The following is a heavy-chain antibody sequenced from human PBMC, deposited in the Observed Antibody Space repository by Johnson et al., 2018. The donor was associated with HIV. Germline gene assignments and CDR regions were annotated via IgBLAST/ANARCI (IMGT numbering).Heavy chain of an antibody. V-gene: IGHV3-30*04. CDR2: ISYDGNYK. J-gene: IGHJ3*02. Sequence: QVQLVESGGGVVQPGRSLRLSCAASGFTFSSYAMHWVRQAPGKGLEWVAVISYDGNYKYHTESVKGRFTISRDNSKKTRYLQMNSLRAEDTAVYYCAKDVEHHEWPGAFDIWAKGQWSPSLQ. CDR1: GFTFSSYA. D-gene: IGHD3-3*01. CDR3: AKDVEHHEWPGAFDI.